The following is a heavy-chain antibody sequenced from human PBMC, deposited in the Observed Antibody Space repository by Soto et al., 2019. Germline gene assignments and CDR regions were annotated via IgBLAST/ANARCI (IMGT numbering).Heavy chain of an antibody. CDR1: GGSFSGYY. V-gene: IGHV4-34*01. Sequence: SETLSLTCAVYGGSFSGYYWSWIRQPPGKGLEWIGEINHSGSTNYNPSLKSRVTISVDTSKNQFSLKLSSVTAADTAVYYCARNRGYSYGSIRVFLDPWGQGTLVTSPQ. CDR3: ARNRGYSYGSIRVFLDP. CDR2: INHSGST. D-gene: IGHD5-18*01. J-gene: IGHJ5*02.